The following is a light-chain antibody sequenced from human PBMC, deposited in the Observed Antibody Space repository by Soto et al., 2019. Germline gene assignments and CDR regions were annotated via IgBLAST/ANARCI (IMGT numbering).Light chain of an antibody. CDR3: QQYDNLPLT. J-gene: IGKJ4*01. CDR1: QDIKNY. CDR2: DAS. V-gene: IGKV1-33*01. Sequence: IQMPQSQSSLSASLGGRVTITCQASQDIKNYLNWYQQKSGKAPKLLIYDASDLETGVPSRFSGSGSGTDFTFTINSLQPEDIATYYCQQYDNLPLTFGGGTKVDIK.